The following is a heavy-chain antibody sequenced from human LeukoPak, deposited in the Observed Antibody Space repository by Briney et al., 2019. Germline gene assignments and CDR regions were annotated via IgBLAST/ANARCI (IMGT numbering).Heavy chain of an antibody. J-gene: IGHJ4*02. CDR1: GYTFTSYG. D-gene: IGHD3-22*01. CDR2: ISAYNGNT. V-gene: IGHV1-18*01. Sequence: GASVKVSCKASGYTFTSYGISWVRQAPGPGLEWMGWISAYNGNTNYAQKLQGRVTMTTDTSTSTAYMELRSLRSDDTAVYYCARGGLTYYYDSSGYQQPDYWGQGTLVTVSS. CDR3: ARGGLTYYYDSSGYQQPDY.